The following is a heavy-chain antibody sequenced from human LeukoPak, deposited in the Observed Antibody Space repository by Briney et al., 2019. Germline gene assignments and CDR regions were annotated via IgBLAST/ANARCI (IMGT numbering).Heavy chain of an antibody. CDR3: ATETNGRHYDY. J-gene: IGHJ4*02. Sequence: GGSLRLSCTASGLTFTTSGFNLVRQAPGKGLEWVASIGPTGSDRYHADSIKGRFTISRDNANNFLYLQMNSLRAEDTAVYYCATETNGRHYDYWGQGTLLTVSS. D-gene: IGHD1-14*01. CDR1: GLTFTTSG. CDR2: IGPTGSDR. V-gene: IGHV3-21*06.